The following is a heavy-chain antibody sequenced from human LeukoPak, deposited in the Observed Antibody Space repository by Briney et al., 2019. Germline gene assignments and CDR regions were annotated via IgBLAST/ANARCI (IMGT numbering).Heavy chain of an antibody. CDR1: GYSFTDYF. CDR3: ARDFISGSTDQIGF. V-gene: IGHV1-2*02. Sequence: RASVKVSCRASGYSFTDYFMHWVRQAPGQGLEWMGWISPKSGGSNTAQKFQGRITLTRDTSISTAYMELRSLKSDDTAVYYCARDFISGSTDQIGFWGQGTLVTVSS. J-gene: IGHJ4*02. D-gene: IGHD1-7*01. CDR2: ISPKSGGS.